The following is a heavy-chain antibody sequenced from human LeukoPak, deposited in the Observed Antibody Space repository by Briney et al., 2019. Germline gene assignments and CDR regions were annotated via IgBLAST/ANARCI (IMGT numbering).Heavy chain of an antibody. D-gene: IGHD3-22*01. J-gene: IGHJ4*02. CDR1: GGSISSYY. V-gene: IGHV4-59*01. CDR2: IYYSGST. CDR3: VRSPWLLLSPFDY. Sequence: SETLSLACTVSGGSISSYYWSWIRQPPGKGLEWLGYIYYSGSTNYNPSLKSRVTISVDTSKNQFSLKLSSVTAADTAVYYCVRSPWLLLSPFDYWGQGTLVTVSS.